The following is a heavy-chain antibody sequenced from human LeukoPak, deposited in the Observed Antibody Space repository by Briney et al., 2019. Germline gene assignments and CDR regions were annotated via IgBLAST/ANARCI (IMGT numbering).Heavy chain of an antibody. CDR2: IIPIFGTA. J-gene: IGHJ4*02. CDR3: ARDPNPYSGEGDY. V-gene: IGHV1-69*05. Sequence: SVKVSCKASGGTFSSYAISWERQARGQGLEWMGRIIPIFGTANYAQKFQGRVTITTDESTSTAYMELSSLRSEDTAVYYCARDPNPYSGEGDYWGQGTLVTVSS. CDR1: GGTFSSYA. D-gene: IGHD3-10*01.